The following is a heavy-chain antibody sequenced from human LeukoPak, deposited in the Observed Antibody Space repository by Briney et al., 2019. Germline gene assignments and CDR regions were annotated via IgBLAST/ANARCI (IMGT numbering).Heavy chain of an antibody. J-gene: IGHJ6*02. CDR3: AKDRGSGLYYYYIMDV. D-gene: IGHD3-22*01. Sequence: SVKGRFTISGGNSKNTLYLQMNSLRVEDTAVYYCAKDRGSGLYYYYIMDVWGQGTTVTVSS. V-gene: IGHV3-30*02.